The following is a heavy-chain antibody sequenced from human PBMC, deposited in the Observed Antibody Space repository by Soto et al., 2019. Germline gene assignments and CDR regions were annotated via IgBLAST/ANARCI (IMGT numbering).Heavy chain of an antibody. CDR3: ARGIEGWYQGRYYYGMDV. CDR2: IYYSGST. J-gene: IGHJ6*02. D-gene: IGHD6-19*01. Sequence: QVQLQESGPGLVKPSETLSLTCTVSGGSVSSGSYYWSWIRQPPGKGLEWIGYIYYSGSTNYNPSLNSRVTISVDTSKNQFSLKLGSVTAADTAVYYCARGIEGWYQGRYYYGMDVWGQGTTVTVSS. V-gene: IGHV4-61*01. CDR1: GGSVSSGSYY.